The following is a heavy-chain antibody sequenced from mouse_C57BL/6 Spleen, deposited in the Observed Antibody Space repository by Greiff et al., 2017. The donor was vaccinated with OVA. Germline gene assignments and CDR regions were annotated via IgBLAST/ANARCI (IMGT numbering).Heavy chain of an antibody. CDR3: ARGDTARYFFDY. J-gene: IGHJ2*01. CDR1: GYTFTSYW. V-gene: IGHV1-69*01. Sequence: QVQLQQPGAELVMPGASVKLSCKASGYTFTSYWMHWVKQRPGQGLEWIGEIDPSDSYTNYNQKFKGKSTLTVDKSSSTAYMQLSSLTSEDSAVYYCARGDTARYFFDYGGQGTTLTVPS. D-gene: IGHD1-2*01. CDR2: IDPSDSYT.